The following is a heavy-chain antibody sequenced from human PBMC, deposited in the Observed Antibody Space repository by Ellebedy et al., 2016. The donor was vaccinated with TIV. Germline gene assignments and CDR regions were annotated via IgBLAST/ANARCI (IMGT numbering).Heavy chain of an antibody. CDR2: IYRGGST. V-gene: IGHV3-53*01. Sequence: GESLKISCAASGFIVSSNFVAWVRQAPGKGLEWVSAIYRGGSTYYAASMSGRFPISRDNSKNTVYLQMNSLRAEDTTVYYCARAVTDYPNTFENWGQGTLVIVSA. CDR1: GFIVSSNF. J-gene: IGHJ4*02. D-gene: IGHD4-11*01. CDR3: ARAVTDYPNTFEN.